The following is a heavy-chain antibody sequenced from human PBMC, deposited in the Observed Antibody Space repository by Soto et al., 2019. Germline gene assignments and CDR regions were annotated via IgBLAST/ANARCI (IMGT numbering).Heavy chain of an antibody. Sequence: GGSLRLSCAASGFTFSSYAMSWVRQAPGKGLEWVSAISGSSSPTYYADSVKGRFTISRDNSKNTLFLQMNSLRVEDTALYYCASGGYCTSASCRPTYFDFWGQGIPVTVSS. CDR2: ISGSSSPT. CDR3: ASGGYCTSASCRPTYFDF. V-gene: IGHV3-23*01. J-gene: IGHJ4*02. CDR1: GFTFSSYA. D-gene: IGHD2-2*01.